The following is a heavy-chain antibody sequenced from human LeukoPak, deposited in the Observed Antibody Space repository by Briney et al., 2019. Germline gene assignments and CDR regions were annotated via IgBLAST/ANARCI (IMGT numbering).Heavy chain of an antibody. V-gene: IGHV4-4*07. CDR2: ININEGP. D-gene: IGHD5-18*01. J-gene: IGHJ4*02. Sequence: SETLSLTCTVFGGSISSYHWSWIRQPAGKGLEWIGHININEGPKYNPSLRSRVTMSADTSRNQYSLKLSSVTAADTAVYYCARDGNSYGPDFDYWGQGTLVTVSS. CDR3: ARDGNSYGPDFDY. CDR1: GGSISSYH.